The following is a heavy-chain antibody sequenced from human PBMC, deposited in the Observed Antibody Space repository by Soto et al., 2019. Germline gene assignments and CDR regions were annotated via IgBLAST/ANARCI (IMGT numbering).Heavy chain of an antibody. CDR2: ISSSSDYI. Sequence: GALRLSCAASGFTFTSYTMNWVRQAPGKGLEWVSSISSSSDYIYYADSMKGRVTISRDNAKNSLFLDMNSLTGEDTAVYYCARARVYATGPLDFWGQGTLVTVSS. V-gene: IGHV3-21*06. D-gene: IGHD6-13*01. CDR3: ARARVYATGPLDF. J-gene: IGHJ4*02. CDR1: GFTFTSYT.